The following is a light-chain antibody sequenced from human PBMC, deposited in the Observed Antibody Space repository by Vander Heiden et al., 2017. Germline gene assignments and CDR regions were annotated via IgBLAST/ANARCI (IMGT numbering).Light chain of an antibody. Sequence: IQMPQSPSSLSASVGDRVTITCQASQDISHYLHWYQQKPGKAPKLLIYDASNWDTGVPARFRGSGSGTDFTLTISSLQSEDIATYYCQQYEYFRITFGRGTRLEIK. CDR3: QQYEYFRIT. J-gene: IGKJ5*01. CDR1: QDISHY. CDR2: DAS. V-gene: IGKV1-33*01.